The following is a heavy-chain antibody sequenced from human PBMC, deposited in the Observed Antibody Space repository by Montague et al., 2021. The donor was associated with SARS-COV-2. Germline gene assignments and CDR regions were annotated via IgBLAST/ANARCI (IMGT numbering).Heavy chain of an antibody. CDR2: INYGGST. V-gene: IGHV4-34*01. CDR3: GRGAPEY. Sequence: SETLSLTCAVYGGSFSDYHWTWTRQSPGGGLEWIGQINYGGSTKYNPSLRSRVTISIDTSKNQFSLKLTSVTAADTAVYYCGRGAPEYWGQGTLVTVSS. CDR1: GGSFSDYH. J-gene: IGHJ4*02.